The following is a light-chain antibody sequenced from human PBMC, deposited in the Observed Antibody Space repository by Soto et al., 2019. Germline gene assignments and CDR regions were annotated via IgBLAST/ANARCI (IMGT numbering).Light chain of an antibody. CDR3: QQYWNSRWT. V-gene: IGKV3-20*01. J-gene: IGKJ1*01. Sequence: EIVLTQSPDTLSLSPGERATLSCRASQSVSSSYLAWYQQTPGQAPRLLIYGTSNRATGIPHRFSGSGSGTDFTLTISRLEPEDFAVYYCQQYWNSRWTFGQGTKVELK. CDR1: QSVSSSY. CDR2: GTS.